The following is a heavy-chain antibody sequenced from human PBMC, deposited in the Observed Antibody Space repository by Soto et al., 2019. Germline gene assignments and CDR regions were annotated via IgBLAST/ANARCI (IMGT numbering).Heavy chain of an antibody. CDR2: INVYNGKT. V-gene: IGHV1-18*01. CDR1: GYTFTNYG. Sequence: QVQLVQSGGEVAKPGASVKVSCKASGYTFTNYGINWVRQAPGLGLECMGWINVYNGKTNYAQKFQARVTMTTDTSTNSVYMELRSLRSDDTAVYYCARGPDPTYFDYWGQGTLVIVSS. CDR3: ARGPDPTYFDY. J-gene: IGHJ4*02.